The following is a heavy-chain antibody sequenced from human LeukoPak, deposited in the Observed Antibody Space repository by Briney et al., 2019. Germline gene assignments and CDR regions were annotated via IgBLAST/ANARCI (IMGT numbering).Heavy chain of an antibody. V-gene: IGHV3-74*01. CDR2: INRDGSSA. D-gene: IGHD1-26*01. CDR3: VSDSGGRSGGDY. CDR1: GFTFTNYL. J-gene: IGHJ4*02. Sequence: PGXXLRLSCAASGFTFTNYLMHWIRHAPGKGLVWVSRINRDGSSAHYADSVKGRFTISRDNAQNTLHLQMNSLGPEDTAVYYCVSDSGGRSGGDYWGQGTLVTVSS.